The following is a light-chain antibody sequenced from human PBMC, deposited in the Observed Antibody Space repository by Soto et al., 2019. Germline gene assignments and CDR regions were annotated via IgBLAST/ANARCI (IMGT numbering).Light chain of an antibody. J-gene: IGKJ2*01. CDR3: QQYATAPHT. CDR1: QSVSSSQ. V-gene: IGKV3-20*01. CDR2: GAS. Sequence: EIVLTQSPGTLSLSPGESATLSCWASQSVSSSQVAWYQQKPGQTPRLPIYGASSRATGIPDRFSGVGSETDFTLTISRLEPEDFAVYYCQQYATAPHTFGQGTKLEIK.